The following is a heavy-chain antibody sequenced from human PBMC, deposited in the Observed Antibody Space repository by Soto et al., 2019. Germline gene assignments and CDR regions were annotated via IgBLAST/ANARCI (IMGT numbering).Heavy chain of an antibody. Sequence: PGESLXISCKGSGYXFTSYWIGWVRQMPGKGLEWMGIIYPGDSDTRYSPSFQGQVTISADKSISTAYLQWSSLKASDTAMYYCARGAYTDYYGMDVWGQGTTVTVSS. CDR3: ARGAYTDYYGMDV. CDR1: GYXFTSYW. J-gene: IGHJ6*02. CDR2: IYPGDSDT. V-gene: IGHV5-51*01. D-gene: IGHD2-2*02.